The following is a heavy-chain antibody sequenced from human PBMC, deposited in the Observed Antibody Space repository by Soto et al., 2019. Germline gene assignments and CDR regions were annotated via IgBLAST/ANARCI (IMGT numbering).Heavy chain of an antibody. J-gene: IGHJ6*02. CDR3: ASGAAAGTYEGYYYYYGMDV. CDR1: GGTFSSHA. Sequence: QVQLVQSGAEVKKPGSSVQVSCKASGGTFSSHAISWVRQAPGQGLEWMGGIIPIFGTANYAQKFQGRVTITADESTSTAYMELSSLRSEDTAVYYCASGAAAGTYEGYYYYYGMDVWGQGTTVTVSS. D-gene: IGHD6-13*01. V-gene: IGHV1-69*01. CDR2: IIPIFGTA.